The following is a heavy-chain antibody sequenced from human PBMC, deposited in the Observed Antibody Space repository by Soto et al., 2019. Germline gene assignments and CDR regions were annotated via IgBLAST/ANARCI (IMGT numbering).Heavy chain of an antibody. V-gene: IGHV1-69*01. D-gene: IGHD3-3*01. J-gene: IGHJ6*02. CDR3: ARVTIFGVAYYYYYGMDV. CDR2: IIPIFGTA. Sequence: QVQLVQSGAEVQKPGSSVKVSCKASGGTFSSYAISWVRQAPGQGLEWMGGIIPIFGTANYAQKFQGRVTITADESKRTVYMELSSLRSEDTAVYYCARVTIFGVAYYYYYGMDVWGQGTTVTVSS. CDR1: GGTFSSYA.